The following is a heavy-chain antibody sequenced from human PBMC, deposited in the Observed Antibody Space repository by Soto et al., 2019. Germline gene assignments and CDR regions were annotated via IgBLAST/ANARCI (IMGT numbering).Heavy chain of an antibody. D-gene: IGHD3-3*01. J-gene: IGHJ4*02. CDR2: IIPIFGTA. Sequence: SVKVSCKASGGTFSSYAISWVRQAPGQGLEWMGGIIPIFGTANYAQKFQGRVTITADESTSTAYVELSSLRSEDTAVYYCAREGGAIFGVVISHFDYWGQGTLVTVSS. CDR1: GGTFSSYA. CDR3: AREGGAIFGVVISHFDY. V-gene: IGHV1-69*13.